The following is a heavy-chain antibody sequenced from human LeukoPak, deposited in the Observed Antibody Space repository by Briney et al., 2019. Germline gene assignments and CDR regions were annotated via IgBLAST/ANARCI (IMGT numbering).Heavy chain of an antibody. Sequence: GGSLRLSCAASGFTFSSYAMSWVRQAPGKGLEWVSAISGSGGSTYHADSVKGRFTISRDNSKNTLYLQMNSLRAEDTAVYYCAKDQLRYFDFPDYWGQGTLVTVSS. V-gene: IGHV3-23*01. D-gene: IGHD3-9*01. CDR3: AKDQLRYFDFPDY. CDR1: GFTFSSYA. CDR2: ISGSGGST. J-gene: IGHJ4*02.